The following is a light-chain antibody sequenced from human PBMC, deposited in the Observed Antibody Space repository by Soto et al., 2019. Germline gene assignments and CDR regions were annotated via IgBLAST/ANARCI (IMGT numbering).Light chain of an antibody. CDR2: GVI. Sequence: QSVLTQPASVSGSPGQSITITCTGTTSDVGAYDYVSWYQHHPGKAPQLIIYGVINRPSGVSFRFSGSKSGNTASLTISGLQAEDEADYYCTSHISGSAPVVFGGGTQLNVL. V-gene: IGLV2-14*03. CDR1: TSDVGAYDY. J-gene: IGLJ2*01. CDR3: TSHISGSAPVV.